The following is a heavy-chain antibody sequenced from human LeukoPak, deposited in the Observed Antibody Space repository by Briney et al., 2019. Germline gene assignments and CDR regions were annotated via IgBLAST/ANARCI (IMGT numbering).Heavy chain of an antibody. J-gene: IGHJ4*02. D-gene: IGHD1-26*01. CDR3: VKGSSSSGNYPYYFVY. V-gene: IGHV3-23*01. CDR2: ISYSGGGT. CDR1: GFTFSSYA. Sequence: PGGSLRLSCAASGFTFSSYAMSWVRQPPGKGLEWVSAISYSGGGTYYADSVKGRFTISRDNSKNTVYLQMNSLRADDTAVYYCVKGSSSSGNYPYYFVYWGQGTLVTVSS.